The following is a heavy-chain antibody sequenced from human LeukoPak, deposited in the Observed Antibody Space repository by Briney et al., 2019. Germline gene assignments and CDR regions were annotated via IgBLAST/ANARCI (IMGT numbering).Heavy chain of an antibody. CDR1: GFTFSSYS. D-gene: IGHD3-10*01. CDR2: ISSSSSYI. CDR3: ARGRGPYYYGSGSGWFDP. Sequence: GGSLRLSCAASGFTFSSYSMNWVRHAPGTGLEWVSSISSSSSYIYYADSVKGQFTISRDNAKNSLYLQMNSLRAEDTAVYYCARGRGPYYYGSGSGWFDPWGQGTLVTVSS. J-gene: IGHJ5*02. V-gene: IGHV3-21*01.